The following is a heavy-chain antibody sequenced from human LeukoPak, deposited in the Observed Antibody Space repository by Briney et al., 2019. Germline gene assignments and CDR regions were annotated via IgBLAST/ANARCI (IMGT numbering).Heavy chain of an antibody. Sequence: ASVKVSCKASGYTFTGYYMHWVRQAPGQGLEWMGWINPNSGGTNYAQKFQGRVTMTRDTSISTAYMELSRLRSDDTAVYYCARRRSTSCYAFDIWGQGTMVTVSS. D-gene: IGHD2-2*01. CDR1: GYTFTGYY. J-gene: IGHJ3*02. CDR3: ARRRSTSCYAFDI. V-gene: IGHV1-2*02. CDR2: INPNSGGT.